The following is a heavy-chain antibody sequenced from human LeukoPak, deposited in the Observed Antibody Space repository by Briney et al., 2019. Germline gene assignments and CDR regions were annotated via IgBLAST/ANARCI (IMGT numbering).Heavy chain of an antibody. CDR3: ARDLSWELLLPADY. V-gene: IGHV1-18*01. CDR1: GYTFTSYG. CDR2: ISAYNGNT. J-gene: IGHJ4*02. D-gene: IGHD1-26*01. Sequence: VASVKVSCKASGYTFTSYGISWVRQAPGQGLEWMGWISAYNGNTNYAQKLQGRVTMTTDTSTSTAYMELRSLRSDDTAVYYCARDLSWELLLPADYWGQGTLVTVSS.